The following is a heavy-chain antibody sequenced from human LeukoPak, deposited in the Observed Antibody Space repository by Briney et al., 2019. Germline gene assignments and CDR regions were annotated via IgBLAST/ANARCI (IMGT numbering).Heavy chain of an antibody. Sequence: GESLRLSCEASGFTFTKFWMSWVRQAPGKGLEWVANIQEDGKKENYVDSVKGRFTISRDNAKNSLYLQMNSLRAEDTAVYYCARDMWFGEPPSRPWGQGTLVTVSS. V-gene: IGHV3-7*01. J-gene: IGHJ5*02. CDR3: ARDMWFGEPPSRP. CDR2: IQEDGKKE. CDR1: GFTFTKFW. D-gene: IGHD3-10*01.